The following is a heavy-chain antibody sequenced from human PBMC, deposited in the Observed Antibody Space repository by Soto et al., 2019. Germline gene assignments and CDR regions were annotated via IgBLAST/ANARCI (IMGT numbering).Heavy chain of an antibody. CDR3: ARNSSGVYGMDV. D-gene: IGHD6-25*01. Sequence: GGSLRLSCAASGFTFSDYALHWVRQAPGKGLEWVTVISSDGGNRYYADSVKGRFTISRDNSKNTLYLQMNSLRVEDTAVYYCARNSSGVYGMDVWGQGTTVTVSS. CDR2: ISSDGGNR. J-gene: IGHJ6*02. V-gene: IGHV3-30-3*01. CDR1: GFTFSDYA.